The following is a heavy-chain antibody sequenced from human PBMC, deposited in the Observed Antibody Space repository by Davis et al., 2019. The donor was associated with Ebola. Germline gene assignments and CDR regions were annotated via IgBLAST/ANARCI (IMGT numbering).Heavy chain of an antibody. V-gene: IGHV1-18*01. J-gene: IGHJ4*02. CDR2: ISAYNGNT. Sequence: SVPVSCLASRCTFSSYALSWLRQPPGQGLEWMGWISAYNGNTNYAQKLQGRVTMTTDTSTSTAYMELRSRRSDDTAVYYCAGRVGAGLGDDYWGQGTLVTVSS. CDR1: RCTFSSYA. D-gene: IGHD1-26*01. CDR3: AGRVGAGLGDDY.